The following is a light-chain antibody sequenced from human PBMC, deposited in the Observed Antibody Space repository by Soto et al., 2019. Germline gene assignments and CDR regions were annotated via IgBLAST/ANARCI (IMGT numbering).Light chain of an antibody. CDR2: AAS. V-gene: IGKV1-27*01. Sequence: DIQMTQSPSSLSASVGDRVTITCRARQPISTYLAWYQQKPGKVPKLLIYAASTLQSGVPSRFSGSGSGTDFTLTISSLRPEDVATYYCQKYNSAPWTFGQGTKVEI. CDR1: QPISTY. J-gene: IGKJ1*01. CDR3: QKYNSAPWT.